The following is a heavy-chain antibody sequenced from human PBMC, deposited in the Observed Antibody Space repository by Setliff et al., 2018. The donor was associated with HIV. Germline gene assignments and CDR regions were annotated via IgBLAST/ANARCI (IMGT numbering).Heavy chain of an antibody. V-gene: IGHV4-4*07. D-gene: IGHD3-22*01. J-gene: IGHJ6*03. CDR1: SGSISSYY. CDR2: IYVSGST. Sequence: SETLSLTCTVSSGSISSYYWSWIRQPAGKGLEWIGRIYVSGSTNYNPSLKSRVTMSVDTAKNQFSLKLSSVTAADTAVYYCARELAQRVVDYYYYYMDVWGTGTTVTVSS. CDR3: ARELAQRVVDYYYYYMDV.